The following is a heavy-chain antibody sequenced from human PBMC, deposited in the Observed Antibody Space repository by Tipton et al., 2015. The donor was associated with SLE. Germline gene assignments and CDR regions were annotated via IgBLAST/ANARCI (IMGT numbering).Heavy chain of an antibody. D-gene: IGHD3-3*01. CDR3: AREAIFGVVIMDY. V-gene: IGHV3-30*02. CDR2: IRYDGSNK. CDR1: GFTFSSYG. J-gene: IGHJ4*02. Sequence: SGFTFSSYGMHWVRQAPGKGLEWVAFIRYDGSNKYYADSVKGRFTISRDNSKNTLYLQMNSLRAEDTAVYYCAREAIFGVVIMDYWGQGTLVTVSS.